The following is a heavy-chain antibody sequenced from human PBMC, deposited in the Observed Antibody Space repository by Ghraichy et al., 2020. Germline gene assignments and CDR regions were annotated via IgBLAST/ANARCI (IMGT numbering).Heavy chain of an antibody. D-gene: IGHD6-13*01. Sequence: ALRLSCAASGFTFDDYAMHWVRQAPGKGLEWVSGISWNSGSIGYADSVKGRFTISRDNAKNSLYLQMNSLRAEDTALYYCAKAGRQQLADDAFDIWGQGTMVTVS. V-gene: IGHV3-9*01. CDR2: ISWNSGSI. CDR1: GFTFDDYA. CDR3: AKAGRQQLADDAFDI. J-gene: IGHJ3*02.